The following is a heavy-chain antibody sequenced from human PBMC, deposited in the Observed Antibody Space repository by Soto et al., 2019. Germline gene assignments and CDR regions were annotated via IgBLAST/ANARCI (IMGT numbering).Heavy chain of an antibody. CDR3: ARAGQYYDSSGYAN. CDR1: GYSFGTSG. Sequence: QVKLVQSGTEVKKPGASMKVSCKASGYSFGTSGISWVRQAPGQGLEWMGWISAYNGNTNYEQKLQDRVTMTTDTSTNTAYLELRSLRSDDTAAYYCARAGQYYDSSGYANWGQGTLVTVSS. D-gene: IGHD3-22*01. J-gene: IGHJ4*02. V-gene: IGHV1-18*01. CDR2: ISAYNGNT.